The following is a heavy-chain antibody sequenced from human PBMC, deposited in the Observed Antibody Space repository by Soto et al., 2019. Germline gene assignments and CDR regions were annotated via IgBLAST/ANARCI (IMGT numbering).Heavy chain of an antibody. CDR2: IYYSGST. CDR1: GGSISSSSYY. Sequence: SETLSLTCTVSGGSISSSSYYWGWIRQPPGKGLEWIGSIYYSGSTYYNPSLKSRVTISVDTSKNQFSLKLSSVTAADTAVYYCARVGYSSGHDAFDIWGQGTMVTVSS. J-gene: IGHJ3*02. V-gene: IGHV4-39*01. CDR3: ARVGYSSGHDAFDI. D-gene: IGHD6-25*01.